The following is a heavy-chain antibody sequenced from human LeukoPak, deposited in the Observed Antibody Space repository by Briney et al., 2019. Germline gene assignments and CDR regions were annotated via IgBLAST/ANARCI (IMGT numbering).Heavy chain of an antibody. CDR2: ISAYNSNT. CDR1: GYTFTSYG. CDR3: ASGSSGWYILY. Sequence: GASVKVSCKASGYTFTSYGISWVRQAPGQGLEWMGWISAYNSNTNYAQKLQGRVTMTTDTSTSTAYMELRSLRSDGTAVYYCASGSSGWYILYWGQGTLVTVSS. J-gene: IGHJ4*02. V-gene: IGHV1-18*01. D-gene: IGHD6-19*01.